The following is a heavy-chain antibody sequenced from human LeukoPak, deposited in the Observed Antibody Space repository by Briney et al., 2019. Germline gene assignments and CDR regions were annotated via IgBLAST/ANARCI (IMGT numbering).Heavy chain of an antibody. Sequence: GGSLRLSCAASGFTFTSYNIHWVRRAPGKGLEYVSAISHNGGSTNYANSVKDRFTISRDNSKNTVYLQMGSLRDEDMAVYYCARDGSGSYYDYWGRGTLVTVSS. V-gene: IGHV3-64*01. CDR1: GFTFTSYN. J-gene: IGHJ4*02. D-gene: IGHD1-26*01. CDR3: ARDGSGSYYDY. CDR2: ISHNGGST.